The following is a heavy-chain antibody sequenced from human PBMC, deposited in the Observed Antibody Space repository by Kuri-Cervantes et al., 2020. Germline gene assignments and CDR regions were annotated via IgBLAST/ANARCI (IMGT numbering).Heavy chain of an antibody. CDR1: GYTFTYRY. J-gene: IGHJ4*02. Sequence: ASVKVSCKASGYTFTYRYLHWVRQAPGQGLEWMGWISAYNGNTNYAQKLQGRVTMTTDTSTSTAYMELRSLRSDDTAVYYCARQLWFGESPSHFDYWGQGTLVTVSS. V-gene: IGHV1-18*04. CDR2: ISAYNGNT. CDR3: ARQLWFGESPSHFDY. D-gene: IGHD3-10*01.